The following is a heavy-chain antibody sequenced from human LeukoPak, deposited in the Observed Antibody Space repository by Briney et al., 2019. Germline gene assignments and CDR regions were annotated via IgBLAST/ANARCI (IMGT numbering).Heavy chain of an antibody. CDR3: ARRRIVATRSPIDY. J-gene: IGHJ4*02. Sequence: GASVKVSCKASGGTFSIYVVDWVRQAPGQGLEWMGRIIPVFGPANYAQKFQGRVTITADETTSTAYMELTSLRSADTAVYYCARRRIVATRSPIDYWGQGTLVIVSS. D-gene: IGHD5-12*01. V-gene: IGHV1-69*13. CDR2: IIPVFGPA. CDR1: GGTFSIYV.